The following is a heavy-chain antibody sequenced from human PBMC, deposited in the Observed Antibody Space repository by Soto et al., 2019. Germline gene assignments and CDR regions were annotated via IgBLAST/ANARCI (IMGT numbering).Heavy chain of an antibody. CDR3: AKEGRRLYCSGGSCYQLINSGFDY. V-gene: IGHV3-23*01. J-gene: IGHJ4*02. CDR1: GFTFSSYA. Sequence: GGSLRLSCAASGFTFSSYAMSWVRQAPGKGLEWVSAISGSGGSTYYADSVKGRFTISRDNSKNTLYLQMNSLRAEDTAVYYCAKEGRRLYCSGGSCYQLINSGFDYWGQGTLVTVSS. CDR2: ISGSGGST. D-gene: IGHD2-15*01.